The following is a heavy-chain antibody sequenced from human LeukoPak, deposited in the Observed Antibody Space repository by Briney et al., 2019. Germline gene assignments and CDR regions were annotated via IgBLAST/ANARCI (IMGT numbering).Heavy chain of an antibody. Sequence: PGGSLRLSCAASGFTFSSYAMSWVRQAPGKGLEWVSAISGSGGSTYYAGSVKGRFTISRDNSKSTLYLQMNSLRAEDTAVYYCAKDLLQGYSSSWSDYWGQGTLVTVSS. V-gene: IGHV3-23*01. CDR1: GFTFSSYA. J-gene: IGHJ4*02. CDR3: AKDLLQGYSSSWSDY. D-gene: IGHD6-13*01. CDR2: ISGSGGST.